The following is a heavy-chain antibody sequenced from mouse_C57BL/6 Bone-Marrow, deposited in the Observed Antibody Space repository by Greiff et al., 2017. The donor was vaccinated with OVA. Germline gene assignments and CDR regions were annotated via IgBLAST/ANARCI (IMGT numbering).Heavy chain of an antibody. CDR2: ISSGSSTI. CDR1: GFTFSDYG. D-gene: IGHD1-1*01. V-gene: IGHV5-17*01. Sequence: DVKLVESGGGLVKPGGSLKLSCAASGFTFSDYGMHWVRQAPEKGLEWVAYISSGSSTIYYADTVKGRFTISRDNAKNTLFLQMTSLRSEDTAMYYCARGGGYYYGSSWYFDVWGTGTTVTVSS. J-gene: IGHJ1*03. CDR3: ARGGGYYYGSSWYFDV.